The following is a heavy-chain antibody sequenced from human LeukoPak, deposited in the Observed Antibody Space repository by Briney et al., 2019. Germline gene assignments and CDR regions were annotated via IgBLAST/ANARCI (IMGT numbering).Heavy chain of an antibody. CDR1: GFTFSNYW. D-gene: IGHD3-10*01. V-gene: IGHV3-74*01. CDR3: AKKRGSGGLFYFDY. J-gene: IGHJ4*02. CDR2: INRDGSST. Sequence: GGSLRLSCAASGFTFSNYWMHWVRQAPGKGLVWVSRINRDGSSTSYADSVKGRFTISRDNAKNTLYLQMSSLRAEDTAVYYCAKKRGSGGLFYFDYWGQGTLVTVSS.